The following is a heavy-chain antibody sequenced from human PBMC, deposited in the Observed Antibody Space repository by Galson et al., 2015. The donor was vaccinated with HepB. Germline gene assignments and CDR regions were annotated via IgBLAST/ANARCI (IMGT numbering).Heavy chain of an antibody. V-gene: IGHV2-70*11. CDR2: IDWDDDK. Sequence: PALVKPTPPLTLTCTFSGFSLSTSGMCVSWIRQPPGKALEWLARIDWDDDKYYSTSLKTRLTISKDTSKNQVVLTMTNMDPVDTATYYCARIHRAGGYYFGSYYYYGMDVWGQGTTVTVSS. J-gene: IGHJ6*02. CDR3: ARIHRAGGYYFGSYYYYGMDV. D-gene: IGHD3-22*01. CDR1: GFSLSTSGMC.